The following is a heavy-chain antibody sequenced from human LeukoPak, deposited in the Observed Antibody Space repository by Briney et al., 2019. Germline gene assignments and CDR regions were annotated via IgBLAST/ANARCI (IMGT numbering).Heavy chain of an antibody. Sequence: QAGGSLRLSCVASGFTFSSNGMHWVRQAPGKGLEWVTFIQYDGSKKYYADSVKGRFTISRDNSKNTLYLEMNSLRAEDTAVYYCAKDIGSYYGYWGQGILVTVSS. CDR3: AKDIGSYYGY. J-gene: IGHJ4*02. V-gene: IGHV3-30*02. CDR2: IQYDGSKK. CDR1: GFTFSSNG. D-gene: IGHD3-10*01.